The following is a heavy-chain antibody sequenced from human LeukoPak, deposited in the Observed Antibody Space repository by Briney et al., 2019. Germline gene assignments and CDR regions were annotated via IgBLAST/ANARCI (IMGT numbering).Heavy chain of an antibody. D-gene: IGHD5-18*01. CDR1: GFTFSDYY. CDR2: ISSSSSYT. CDR3: ARKAIRGYVDY. V-gene: IGHV3-11*06. Sequence: GGSLRLSCAASGFTFSDYYMSWIRQAPGKGLEWVSYISSSSSYTNYADSVKGRFTISRDNAKNSLYLQMYSLRAEDTAVYYCARKAIRGYVDYWGQGTLVTVSS. J-gene: IGHJ4*02.